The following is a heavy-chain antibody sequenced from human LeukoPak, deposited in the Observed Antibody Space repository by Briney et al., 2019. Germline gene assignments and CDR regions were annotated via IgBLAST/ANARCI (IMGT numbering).Heavy chain of an antibody. V-gene: IGHV3-30-3*01. CDR1: GFTFSSYA. CDR2: ISYDGSNK. J-gene: IGHJ3*02. CDR3: ARSLCSSTSCPGAFDI. D-gene: IGHD2-2*01. Sequence: GGSLRLSCAASGFTFSSYAMHWVRQAPGKGLEWVAVISYDGSNKYYADSVKGRFTISRDNSKNTLYLQMNSLRAGDTAVYYCARSLCSSTSCPGAFDIWGQGTMVTVSS.